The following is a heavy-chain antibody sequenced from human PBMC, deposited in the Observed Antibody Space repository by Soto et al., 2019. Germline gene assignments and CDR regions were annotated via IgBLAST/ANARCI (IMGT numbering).Heavy chain of an antibody. V-gene: IGHV1-58*02. CDR3: AAEAYGSGSYSY. J-gene: IGHJ4*02. CDR2: IVVGSGNT. Sequence: GASVKVSCKASGFTFTSSAMQWVQQARGQRLEWIGWIVVGSGNTNYAQKFQERVTITRDMSTSTAYMELSSLRSEDTAVYYCAAEAYGSGSYSYWGQGTLVTVSS. CDR1: GFTFTSSA. D-gene: IGHD3-10*01.